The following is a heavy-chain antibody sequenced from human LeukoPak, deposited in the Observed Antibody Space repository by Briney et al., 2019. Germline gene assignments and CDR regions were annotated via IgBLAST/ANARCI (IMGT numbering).Heavy chain of an antibody. V-gene: IGHV3-23*01. CDR2: IRGRGNYV. J-gene: IGHJ4*02. D-gene: IGHD5-12*01. CDR3: AKGGVYSGYDLSFEY. Sequence: PGGSLGLSCAASGFTFSSYAMSWVRQAPGKGLEWVSSIRGRGNYVYYADSVKGRFTISRDNSKNTLYLQMNSLRADDTAVYYCAKGGVYSGYDLSFEYWGQGALVTVSS. CDR1: GFTFSSYA.